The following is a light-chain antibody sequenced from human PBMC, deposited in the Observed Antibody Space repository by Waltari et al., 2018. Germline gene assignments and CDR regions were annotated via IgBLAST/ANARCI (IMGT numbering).Light chain of an antibody. J-gene: IGLJ2*01. CDR3: CSDAGRSTFVL. Sequence: QSALTQTASVSGSPGQARTIPCIGRCNVIMACNLVHWYQQHPVKSPKLIIYVGTRRPSWVSDRFSGAMSGNAAPLTISGRQTEDEADYYCCSDAGRSTFVLLGGGTKLTVL. CDR2: VGT. V-gene: IGLV2-23*03. CDR1: CNVIMACNL.